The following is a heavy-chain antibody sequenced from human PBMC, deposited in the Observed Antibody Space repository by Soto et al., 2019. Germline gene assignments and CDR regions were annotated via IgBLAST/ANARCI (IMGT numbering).Heavy chain of an antibody. CDR2: ILPIFGTA. J-gene: IGHJ6*02. CDR3: ARVAVDHYYDGIDV. V-gene: IGHV1-69*06. CDR1: GGTFSSYA. Sequence: QVQLVQSGAEVMKTGSSVTVSCKASGGTFSSYAISWVRQSPGQGLEWMGGILPIFGTANYAQKFQGRVTTTADKSTSTAYRGLSSLRSEDTAVYYWARVAVDHYYDGIDVWGQGTTVTVSS.